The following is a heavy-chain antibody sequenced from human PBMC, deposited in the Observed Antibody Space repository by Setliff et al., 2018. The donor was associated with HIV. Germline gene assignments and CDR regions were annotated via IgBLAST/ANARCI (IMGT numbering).Heavy chain of an antibody. CDR1: GFTFSSYA. V-gene: IGHV3-30*01. CDR2: ISYDGSNK. Sequence: GGSLRLSCAASGFTFSSYAMHWVRQAPGKGLEWVAVISYDGSNKYYADSVKGRFTISRDNSKNTLYLQMNSLRAEDTAVYYCARSVIGYYYYGMDVWGQGTLVTVSS. D-gene: IGHD3-10*01. CDR3: ARSVIGYYYYGMDV. J-gene: IGHJ6*02.